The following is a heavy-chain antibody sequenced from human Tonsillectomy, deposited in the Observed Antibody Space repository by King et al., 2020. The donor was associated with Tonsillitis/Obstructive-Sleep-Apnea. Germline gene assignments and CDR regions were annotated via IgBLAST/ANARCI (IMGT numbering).Heavy chain of an antibody. Sequence: VQLVESGGGVVQPGRSLRLSCAASGFTFSSYAMHWVRQAPGKGLEWVAVISYDGSNKYYADSVKGRFTISRDNSKNTLYLQMNSLRAEDTAVYYCARGGLDVVVVAATLSGAFDIWGQGTMVTVSS. CDR2: ISYDGSNK. CDR1: GFTFSSYA. CDR3: ARGGLDVVVVAATLSGAFDI. V-gene: IGHV3-30*01. J-gene: IGHJ3*02. D-gene: IGHD2-15*01.